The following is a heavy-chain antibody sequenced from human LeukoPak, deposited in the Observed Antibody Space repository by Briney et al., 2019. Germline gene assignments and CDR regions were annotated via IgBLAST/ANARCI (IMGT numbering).Heavy chain of an antibody. J-gene: IGHJ4*02. D-gene: IGHD3-9*01. CDR3: ARSPSNYDILTGPPFDY. V-gene: IGHV5-51*01. CDR2: IYPGDSDT. CDR1: GYSFTSYW. Sequence: GESLKISCKGSGYSFTSYWIGWVRQMPGKGLEWMGIIYPGDSDTRYSPSFQGQVTISADKSISTAYLQWSSLKASDTAMYYCARSPSNYDILTGPPFDYWGQGTLVTVSS.